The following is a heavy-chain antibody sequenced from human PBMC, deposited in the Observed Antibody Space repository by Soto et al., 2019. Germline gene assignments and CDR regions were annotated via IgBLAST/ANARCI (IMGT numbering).Heavy chain of an antibody. D-gene: IGHD3-10*01. Sequence: EVQLVESGGGSAQPGGSLRLSCVASGFTFSSRWMHWVRQDPGKGLQWVSRIRHDGADSNYADFVGGRFTISRDNTKNTLHLQMNSLRAEDTAVYFCAADLVAGSGSLGHWGQGTLVTVSS. CDR1: GFTFSSRW. CDR2: IRHDGADS. CDR3: AADLVAGSGSLGH. V-gene: IGHV3-74*01. J-gene: IGHJ4*02.